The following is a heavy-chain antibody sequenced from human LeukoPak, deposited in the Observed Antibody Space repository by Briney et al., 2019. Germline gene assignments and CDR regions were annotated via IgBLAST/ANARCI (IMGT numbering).Heavy chain of an antibody. V-gene: IGHV1-18*01. CDR2: LGAYNGNT. D-gene: IGHD3-3*01. CDR1: GYTFTSYG. Sequence: ASVKVSCKASGYTFTSYGISWVRQAPGQGLEWMGWLGAYNGNTNYAQKFQGRVTMTTDTSTSTAYMELRSLRSDDTAVYYCARDGEYYDFWSGHVGWFDPWGQGTLVTVSS. CDR3: ARDGEYYDFWSGHVGWFDP. J-gene: IGHJ5*02.